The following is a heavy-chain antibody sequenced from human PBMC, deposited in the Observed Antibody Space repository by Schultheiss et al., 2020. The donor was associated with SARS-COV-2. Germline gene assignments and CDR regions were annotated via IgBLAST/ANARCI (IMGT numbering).Heavy chain of an antibody. CDR2: ISYDGSNK. J-gene: IGHJ4*02. CDR1: GFTFSSYA. CDR3: AREDYYHSSGFEY. D-gene: IGHD3-22*01. Sequence: GGSLRLSCAASGFTFSSYAMHWVRQAPGKGLEWVAVISYDGSNKYHADSVKGRFTISRDNSKNTLYLQMNSLRAEDTAVYYCAREDYYHSSGFEYWGQGTLVTVSS. V-gene: IGHV3-30*01.